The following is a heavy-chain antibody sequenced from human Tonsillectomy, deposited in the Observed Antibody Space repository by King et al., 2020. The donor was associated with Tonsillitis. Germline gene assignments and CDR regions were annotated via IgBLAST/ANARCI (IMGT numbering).Heavy chain of an antibody. CDR2: XXXXGXXX. CDR3: AKEGYCSGGSCYGNYFDS. Sequence: VQLVESGGGVVQPGESLRLSCAASGFTFSNYGMHWVRQAPGKGXEXVXXXXXXGXXXHXXXSVKGRFTFSRDNSKNTLYLQMNXLRAEDTAVYFCAKEGYCSGGSCYGNYFDSWGQGILVTVSS. J-gene: IGHJ4*02. V-gene: IGHV3-30*02. D-gene: IGHD2-15*01. CDR1: GFTFSNYG.